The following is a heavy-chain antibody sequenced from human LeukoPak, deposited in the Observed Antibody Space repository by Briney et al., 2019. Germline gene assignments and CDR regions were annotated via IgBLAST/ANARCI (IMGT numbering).Heavy chain of an antibody. CDR3: ARGRGSYSFDY. V-gene: IGHV1-2*02. Sequence: ASVKVSCEASGYTFTGYYMHWVRQAPGQGLEWMGWINPNSGDTNYAQKFQGRVTMTRDTSISTAYMELSRLRSDDTAVYYCARGRGSYSFDYWGQGTLVTVSS. CDR2: INPNSGDT. CDR1: GYTFTGYY. D-gene: IGHD1-26*01. J-gene: IGHJ4*02.